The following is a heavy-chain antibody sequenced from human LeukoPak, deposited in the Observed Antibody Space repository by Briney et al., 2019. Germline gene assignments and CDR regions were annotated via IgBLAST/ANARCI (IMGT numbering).Heavy chain of an antibody. Sequence: GGSLRLSCAASGFTFSSYAMSWVRQAPGKGLEWVSAISGSGGSTYYADSVKGRFTISRDNSKNTLYLQMNSLRAEDTAVNYCAKSTVSECSGGSCYSYYFDYWGQGTLVTVSS. CDR1: GFTFSSYA. V-gene: IGHV3-23*01. D-gene: IGHD2-15*01. CDR2: ISGSGGST. CDR3: AKSTVSECSGGSCYSYYFDY. J-gene: IGHJ4*02.